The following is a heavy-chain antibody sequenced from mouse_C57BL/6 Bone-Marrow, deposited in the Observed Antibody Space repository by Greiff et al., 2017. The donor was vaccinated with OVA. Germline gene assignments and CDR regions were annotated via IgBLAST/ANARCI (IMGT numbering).Heavy chain of an antibody. D-gene: IGHD2-4*01. CDR3: ARGGDYDGVYFDY. Sequence: VQLQQPGAELVKPGASVKLSCKASGYTFTSSWMHWVKQRPGRGLEWIGRIDPNSGGTKYNEKFKPKATLTVDKPSITAYIPLSSLTSEDAAVYYCARGGDYDGVYFDYWGKGTTLTVSS. CDR1: GYTFTSSW. V-gene: IGHV1-72*01. CDR2: IDPNSGGT. J-gene: IGHJ2*01.